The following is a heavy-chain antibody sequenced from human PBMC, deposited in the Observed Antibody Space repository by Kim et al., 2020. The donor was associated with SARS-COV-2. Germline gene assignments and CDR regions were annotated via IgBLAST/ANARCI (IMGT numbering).Heavy chain of an antibody. Sequence: GGSLRLSCAASGFTFSDYYMSWIRQAPGKGLEWVSYISSSSYTNYADSVKGRFTISRDNAKNSLYLQMNSLRAEDTAVYYCARASRYGDYVPDYWGQGTLVTVSS. D-gene: IGHD4-17*01. CDR1: GFTFSDYY. CDR2: ISSSSYT. J-gene: IGHJ4*02. CDR3: ARASRYGDYVPDY. V-gene: IGHV3-11*06.